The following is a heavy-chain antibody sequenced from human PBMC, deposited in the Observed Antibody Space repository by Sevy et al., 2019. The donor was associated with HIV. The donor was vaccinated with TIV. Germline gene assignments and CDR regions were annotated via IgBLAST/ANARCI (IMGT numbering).Heavy chain of an antibody. J-gene: IGHJ4*02. CDR3: ARGTTPSISGSYHFDY. V-gene: IGHV4-59*01. Sequence: SETLSLTCTVSGGSISSYYWSWIRQPPGKGLEWIGYIYYSGSTNYNPSLKSRVTISVDTSKNQFSLKLSSVTAADTAVYYCARGTTPSISGSYHFDYWGQGTLVTVSS. CDR2: IYYSGST. CDR1: GGSISSYY. D-gene: IGHD1-26*01.